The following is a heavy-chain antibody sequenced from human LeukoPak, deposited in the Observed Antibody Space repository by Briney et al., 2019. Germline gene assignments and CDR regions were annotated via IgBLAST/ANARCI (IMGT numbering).Heavy chain of an antibody. Sequence: SVKLSCKASGGTFSSYAISWVRQAPGQGLEWMGGIIPIFGTANYAQKFQGSVTITTDESTSTAYMELSSLRSEDTAVYYCARGVLLWFGDYYYYYMDVWGKGTTVTVSS. V-gene: IGHV1-69*05. D-gene: IGHD3-10*01. CDR1: GGTFSSYA. J-gene: IGHJ6*03. CDR2: IIPIFGTA. CDR3: ARGVLLWFGDYYYYYMDV.